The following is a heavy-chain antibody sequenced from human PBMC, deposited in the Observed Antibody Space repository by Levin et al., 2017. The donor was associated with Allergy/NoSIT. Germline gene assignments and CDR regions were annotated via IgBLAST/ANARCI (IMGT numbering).Heavy chain of an antibody. Sequence: GGSLRLSCAASRFTFSSYGMHWVRQAPGKGLEWVAVISHDGINKDYADSVKGRFTISRDNSKNMLHLQMNSLRAEDTAVYYCANARRYSGSTSDFDYWGQGTLVTVSS. V-gene: IGHV3-30*18. J-gene: IGHJ4*02. D-gene: IGHD1-26*01. CDR2: ISHDGINK. CDR1: RFTFSSYG. CDR3: ANARRYSGSTSDFDY.